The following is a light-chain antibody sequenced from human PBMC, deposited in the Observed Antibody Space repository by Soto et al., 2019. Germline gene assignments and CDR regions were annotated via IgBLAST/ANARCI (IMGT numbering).Light chain of an antibody. CDR1: QSVSSN. Sequence: EIVMTQSPATLSASPGERATLSCTASQSVSSNLAWYQQKPGQAPRLLIYGASTRATGIPARFSGSGSGTEFTLTISSLESEDSAVYYCQEYNNWPPMNTFGQGAKLEIK. V-gene: IGKV3-15*01. J-gene: IGKJ2*01. CDR2: GAS. CDR3: QEYNNWPPMNT.